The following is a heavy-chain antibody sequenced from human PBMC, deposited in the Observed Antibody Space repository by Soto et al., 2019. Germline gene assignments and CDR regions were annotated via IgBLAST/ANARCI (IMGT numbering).Heavy chain of an antibody. Sequence: PGESLKISCKCSGYSFTSYWSSWVRQMPGKGLEWMGRIDPSDSYTNYSPSFQGHVTISADKSISTAYLQWSSLKASDTAMYYCARHPIKVVPAAIDPRFEPWGQGTLVKVSS. CDR3: ARHPIKVVPAAIDPRFEP. CDR2: IDPSDSYT. V-gene: IGHV5-10-1*01. J-gene: IGHJ5*02. D-gene: IGHD2-2*01. CDR1: GYSFTSYW.